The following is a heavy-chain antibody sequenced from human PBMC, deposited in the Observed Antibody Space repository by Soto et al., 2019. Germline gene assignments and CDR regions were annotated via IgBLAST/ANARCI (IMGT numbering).Heavy chain of an antibody. J-gene: IGHJ4*02. V-gene: IGHV3-33*01. D-gene: IGHD6-19*01. CDR3: ARDPTSSGWYYFDY. CDR1: GFTFSSYG. CDR2: IWYDGSNK. Sequence: GSLRLSCAASGFTFSSYGMHWVRQAPGKGLEWVAVIWYDGSNKYYADSVKGRFTISRDNSKNTLYLQMNSLRAEDTAVYYCARDPTSSGWYYFDYWGQGTLVTVSS.